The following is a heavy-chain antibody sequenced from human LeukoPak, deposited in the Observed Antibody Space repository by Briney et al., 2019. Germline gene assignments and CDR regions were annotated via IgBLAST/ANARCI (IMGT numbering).Heavy chain of an antibody. Sequence: ASVKVSCKASGYTFTGYYMHWVRQAPGQGLEWMGWINPNSGGTNYAQKFRGRVTMTRDTSISTAYMELSRLRSDDTAVYYCAREKYYGSGSWDFDYWGQGTLVTVSS. V-gene: IGHV1-2*02. J-gene: IGHJ4*02. CDR2: INPNSGGT. D-gene: IGHD3-10*01. CDR3: AREKYYGSGSWDFDY. CDR1: GYTFTGYY.